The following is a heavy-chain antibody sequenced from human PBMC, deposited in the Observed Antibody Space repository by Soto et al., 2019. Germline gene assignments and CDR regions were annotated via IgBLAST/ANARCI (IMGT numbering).Heavy chain of an antibody. Sequence: SSETLSLTCAVYGGSFSGYYWSWIRQPPGKGLEWIGEINHSGSTNYNPSLKSRVTISVDTSRNQFSLKLSSVTAADTAVYYCARVKTGLTMVRGVIIAPRPFDYWGQGTLVTVSS. CDR1: GGSFSGYY. J-gene: IGHJ4*02. CDR3: ARVKTGLTMVRGVIIAPRPFDY. V-gene: IGHV4-34*01. D-gene: IGHD3-10*01. CDR2: INHSGST.